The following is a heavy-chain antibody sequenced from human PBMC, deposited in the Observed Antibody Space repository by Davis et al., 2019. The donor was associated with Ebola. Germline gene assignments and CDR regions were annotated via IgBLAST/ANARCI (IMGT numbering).Heavy chain of an antibody. Sequence: ASVKVSCKASGYTFTRYGISWVRQAPGQGLEWMGWISAYNGNTNYAQKLQGRVTMTTDTSTSTAYMELRSLRSDDTAVYYCARALNWNPRGGAFDIWGQGTMVTVSS. J-gene: IGHJ3*02. CDR2: ISAYNGNT. D-gene: IGHD1-1*01. CDR1: GYTFTRYG. CDR3: ARALNWNPRGGAFDI. V-gene: IGHV1-18*01.